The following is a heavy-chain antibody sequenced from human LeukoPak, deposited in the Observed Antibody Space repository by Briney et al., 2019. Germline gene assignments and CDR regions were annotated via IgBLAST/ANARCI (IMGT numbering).Heavy chain of an antibody. CDR1: GGTFSSYA. CDR3: ASLSIDGYNPFDY. CDR2: IIPIFGTA. V-gene: IGHV1-69*05. Sequence: GASVKVSCKASGGTFSSYAISWGRQAPGQGLEWMGRIIPIFGTANYAQKFQGRVTITTDESTSTAYMELSSLRSEDTAVYYCASLSIDGYNPFDYWGQGTLVTVSS. J-gene: IGHJ4*02. D-gene: IGHD5-24*01.